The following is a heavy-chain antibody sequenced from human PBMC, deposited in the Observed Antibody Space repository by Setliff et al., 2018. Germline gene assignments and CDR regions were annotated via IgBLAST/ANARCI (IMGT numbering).Heavy chain of an antibody. V-gene: IGHV1-18*01. Sequence: ASVKVSCKASGYTFNNYGITWVRQAPGQGLEWMGWINNYSFKTTYPQKFQDRVTMTRDTSTSTVYLEMSSLRSDDTAVYYCARAGMAASNRKGVFEFWGQGTLVTVSS. CDR1: GYTFNNYG. J-gene: IGHJ4*02. D-gene: IGHD3-10*01. CDR3: ARAGMAASNRKGVFEF. CDR2: INNYSFKT.